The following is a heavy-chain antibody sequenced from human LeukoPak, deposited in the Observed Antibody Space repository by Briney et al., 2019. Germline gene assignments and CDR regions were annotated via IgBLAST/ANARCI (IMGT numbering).Heavy chain of an antibody. J-gene: IGHJ5*02. CDR2: IIPIFGTA. CDR1: GGTFSSYA. V-gene: IGHV1-69*13. CDR3: ARDRGGTSGNWFDP. Sequence: ASVKGSCKASGGTFSSYAISWVRQAPGQGLEWMGGIIPIFGTANYAQKFQGRVTITADESTSTAYMELSSLRSEDTAVYYCARDRGGTSGNWFDPWGQGTLVTVSS. D-gene: IGHD3-16*01.